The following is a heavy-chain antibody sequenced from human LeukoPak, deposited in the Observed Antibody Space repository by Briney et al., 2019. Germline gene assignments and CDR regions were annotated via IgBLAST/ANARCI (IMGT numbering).Heavy chain of an antibody. V-gene: IGHV3-11*01. CDR1: GFTLSDYY. Sequence: GGSLRLSCAASGFTLSDYYMSWIRQAPGKGLEWVSYISSSGSTIYYADSVKGRFTISRDNAKNSLYLQTNSLRAEDTAVYYCARVQQLGPIDYWGQGTLVTVSS. CDR3: ARVQQLGPIDY. CDR2: ISSSGSTI. J-gene: IGHJ4*02. D-gene: IGHD6-13*01.